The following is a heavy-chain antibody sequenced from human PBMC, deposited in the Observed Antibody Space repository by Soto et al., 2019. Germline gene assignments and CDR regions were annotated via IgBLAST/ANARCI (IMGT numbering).Heavy chain of an antibody. CDR1: GASISPYY. CDR2: VYYTGST. Sequence: QVQLQESGPGLVKPSETLSLTCTVSGASISPYYWTWIRQPPGKELAWIGYVYYTGSTNYSPSLESRVTMSLDTSKSQFSLMLTSVTAADTAVYYCARHHEYCSGGTCYVVDYWGPGTLVTVSS. J-gene: IGHJ4*02. CDR3: ARHHEYCSGGTCYVVDY. D-gene: IGHD2-15*01. V-gene: IGHV4-59*08.